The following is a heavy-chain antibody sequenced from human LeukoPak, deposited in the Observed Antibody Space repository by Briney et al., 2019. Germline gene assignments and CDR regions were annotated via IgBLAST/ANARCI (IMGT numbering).Heavy chain of an antibody. Sequence: GGSLRLSCAASGFTFDDYAMHWVRQAPGKGLEWVSGISWNSGSIGYADSVKGRFTISRDNAKNSLYLQMNSLRAEDTALYYCAKSLRSSSWYGMDVWGQGTTVTVSS. CDR1: GFTFDDYA. V-gene: IGHV3-9*01. D-gene: IGHD6-13*01. CDR3: AKSLRSSSWYGMDV. CDR2: ISWNSGSI. J-gene: IGHJ6*02.